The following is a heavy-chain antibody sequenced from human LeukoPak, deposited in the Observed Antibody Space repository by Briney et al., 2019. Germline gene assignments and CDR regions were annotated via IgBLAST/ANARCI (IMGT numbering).Heavy chain of an antibody. Sequence: ASVKVSCKASGYTLTSYDINWVRQATGQGLEWLGWMNSSSGNTGYAQKFQGRVTMTRDTSISTAYMELSSLRSEDTAVYYCARVAYYYDSAGLYLNYFYGMDVWGQGTTVTVSS. V-gene: IGHV1-8*01. CDR2: MNSSSGNT. CDR1: GYTLTSYD. CDR3: ARVAYYYDSAGLYLNYFYGMDV. D-gene: IGHD3-22*01. J-gene: IGHJ6*02.